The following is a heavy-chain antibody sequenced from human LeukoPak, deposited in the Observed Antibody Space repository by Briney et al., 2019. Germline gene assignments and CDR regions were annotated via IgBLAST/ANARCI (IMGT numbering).Heavy chain of an antibody. D-gene: IGHD6-13*01. V-gene: IGHV1-69*05. J-gene: IGHJ5*02. CDR1: GGTFSSYA. CDR3: AHHSSSWYLGWFDP. Sequence: SVKVSCKASGGTFSSYAISWVRQAPGQGLEWMGGIIPIFGTANYAQKFQGRVTITTDESTSTAYMELSSLRSEDTAVYYCAHHSSSWYLGWFDPWGQGTLVTVSA. CDR2: IIPIFGTA.